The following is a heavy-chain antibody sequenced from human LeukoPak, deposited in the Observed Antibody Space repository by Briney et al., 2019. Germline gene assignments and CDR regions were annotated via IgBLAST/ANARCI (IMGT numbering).Heavy chain of an antibody. D-gene: IGHD5-18*01. CDR1: GFTFSSYW. J-gene: IGHJ4*02. CDR3: ARGWIQVWLPSIY. V-gene: IGHV3-7*01. CDR2: IKQDGSEE. Sequence: QSGGSLRLSCAASGFTFSSYWMSWVRQAPGKGLEWVAYIKQDGSEEYYVDSVKGRFTISRDNGKNSLYLQMNSLRAEDTAVYYCARGWIQVWLPSIYWGQGTLVTVSS.